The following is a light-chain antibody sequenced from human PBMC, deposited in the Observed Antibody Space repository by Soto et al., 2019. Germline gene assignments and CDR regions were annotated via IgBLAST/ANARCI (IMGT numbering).Light chain of an antibody. CDR1: SSDVGTYNL. V-gene: IGLV2-23*02. Sequence: QSALTQPASVSGSPGQSITISCTGTSSDVGTYNLVSWYQQHPGKAPKLMIYEVNKRPSGVSNRFSGSKSSNTASLTVSGLQAEDEADYYCSSYAGSNNFVFGTGTKLTVL. CDR3: SSYAGSNNFV. J-gene: IGLJ1*01. CDR2: EVN.